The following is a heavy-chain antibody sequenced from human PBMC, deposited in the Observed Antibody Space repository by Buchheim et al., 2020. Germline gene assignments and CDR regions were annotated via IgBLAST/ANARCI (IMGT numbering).Heavy chain of an antibody. V-gene: IGHV3-74*03. CDR2: IKSDGSRT. CDR3: VRDLTNSWTVDY. CDR1: GFTFSSSW. Sequence: EVQLVESGGDLIQPGGSLRLSCAASGFTFSSSWMHWVRQVPGKGLVWVSSIKSDGSRTTYADSVKGRFTISRDNGKNTLYLQMNSLRTEDTAVYFCVRDLTNSWTVDYWGQGT. J-gene: IGHJ4*02. D-gene: IGHD3-9*01.